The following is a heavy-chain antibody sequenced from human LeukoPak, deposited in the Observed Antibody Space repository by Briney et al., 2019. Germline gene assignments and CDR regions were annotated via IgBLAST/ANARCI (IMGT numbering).Heavy chain of an antibody. CDR1: GFTFSSYA. CDR2: ISSSSSTI. Sequence: GGSLRLSCAASGFTFSSYAMSWVRQAPGKGLEWVSYISSSSSTIYYADSVKGRFTISRDNAKNSLYLQMNSLRAEDTAVYYCARGQSSWGNNYDILTGYYAMGFPIDYWGQGTLVTVSS. J-gene: IGHJ4*02. CDR3: ARGQSSWGNNYDILTGYYAMGFPIDY. D-gene: IGHD3-9*01. V-gene: IGHV3-48*04.